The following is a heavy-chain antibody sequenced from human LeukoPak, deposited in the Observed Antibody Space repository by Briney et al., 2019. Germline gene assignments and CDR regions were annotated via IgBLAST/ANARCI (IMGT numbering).Heavy chain of an antibody. Sequence: GGSLRLSCVASGFTFSNYGMHWVRQGPGKGLVWVSRINPNGGSTSYADSVKGRFTISRDNAKNTLYLQMDSLRVEDTAVYYCTTLPWEAGRDYWGQGTLVTVSS. CDR3: TTLPWEAGRDY. CDR1: GFTFSNYG. J-gene: IGHJ4*02. V-gene: IGHV3-74*01. CDR2: INPNGGST. D-gene: IGHD6-19*01.